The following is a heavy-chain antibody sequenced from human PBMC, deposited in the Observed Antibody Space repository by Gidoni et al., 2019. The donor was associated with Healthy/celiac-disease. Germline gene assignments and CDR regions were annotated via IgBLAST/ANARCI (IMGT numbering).Heavy chain of an antibody. CDR3: AREGDWNDGWGPFDY. CDR2: ISYDGSNK. CDR1: GFTFISYA. D-gene: IGHD1-1*01. J-gene: IGHJ4*02. Sequence: QVQLVESGGGVVQPARSLRLSGAASGFTFISYAMHWVRQAPGKGLEWVAVISYDGSNKYYADSVEGRFTISRDNSKNTLYLQMNSLRAEDTAVYYCAREGDWNDGWGPFDYWGQGTLVTVSS. V-gene: IGHV3-30-3*01.